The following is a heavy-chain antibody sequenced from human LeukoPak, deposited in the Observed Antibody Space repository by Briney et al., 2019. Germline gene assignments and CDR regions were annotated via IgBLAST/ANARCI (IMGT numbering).Heavy chain of an antibody. Sequence: PGGSLRLSCAASGLTFSGYAMSWVRQAPGKGLKWVSTISGSGGSTYYADSVKGRFTISRDNSKNTLYLQMNSLRAEDTAVYYCARDRAVVASKYFDYWGQGTLVTVSS. J-gene: IGHJ4*02. CDR1: GLTFSGYA. CDR3: ARDRAVVASKYFDY. V-gene: IGHV3-23*01. D-gene: IGHD6-19*01. CDR2: ISGSGGST.